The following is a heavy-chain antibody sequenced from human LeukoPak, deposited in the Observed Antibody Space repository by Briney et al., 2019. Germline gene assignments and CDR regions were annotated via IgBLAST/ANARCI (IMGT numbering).Heavy chain of an antibody. D-gene: IGHD1-26*01. Sequence: SQTLSLTCTVSGGSISSGSYYWSWIRQPAGKGLEWIGRIYTSGSTNYNPSLKSRVTISVDTSKSQFSLKLSSVTAADTAVYYCARGIEEVGATGYWGQGTLVTVSS. J-gene: IGHJ4*02. CDR2: IYTSGST. V-gene: IGHV4-61*02. CDR3: ARGIEEVGATGY. CDR1: GGSISSGSYY.